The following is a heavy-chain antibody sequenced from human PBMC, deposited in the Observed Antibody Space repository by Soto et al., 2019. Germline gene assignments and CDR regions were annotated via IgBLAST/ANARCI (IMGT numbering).Heavy chain of an antibody. CDR1: GYTFTGYY. CDR3: ARAGTQQRVDFDY. CDR2: INPNSGGT. V-gene: IGHV1-2*04. Sequence: EASVKDSCKASGYTFTGYYMHWVRQAPGQGLEWMGWINPNSGGTNYAQKFQGWVTMTRDTSISTAYMELSRLRSDDTAVYYCARAGTQQRVDFDYWGQGTLVTVSS. J-gene: IGHJ4*02. D-gene: IGHD6-6*01.